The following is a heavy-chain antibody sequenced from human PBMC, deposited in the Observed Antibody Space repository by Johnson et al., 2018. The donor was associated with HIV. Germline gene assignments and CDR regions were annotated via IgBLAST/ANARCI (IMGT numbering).Heavy chain of an antibody. CDR1: GFTFSSYG. CDR2: IRYDGSNK. Sequence: QMQLVESGGGVVQPGGSLRLSCAASGFTFSSYGMHWVRQAPGKVLEWVAFIRYDGSNKYYADSVKGRFTISRDNSKNTLYLQMNSLRAEDTAVYYCARSMTTVTVAFDIWGQGTMVTVSS. V-gene: IGHV3-30*02. D-gene: IGHD4-17*01. J-gene: IGHJ3*02. CDR3: ARSMTTVTVAFDI.